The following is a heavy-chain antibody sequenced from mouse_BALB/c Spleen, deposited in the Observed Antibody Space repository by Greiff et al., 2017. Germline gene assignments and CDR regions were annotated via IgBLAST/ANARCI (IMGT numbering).Heavy chain of an antibody. Sequence: VQLQQPGAELVKPGASVKLSCKASGYTFTSYWMHWVKQRPGQGLEWIGEIDPSDSYTNYNQKFKGKATLTVDKSSSTAYMQLSSLTSEDSAVHYCARGGGYYGSSYWYFDVWGAGTTVTVSS. V-gene: IGHV1-69*02. J-gene: IGHJ1*01. CDR3: ARGGGYYGSSYWYFDV. CDR1: GYTFTSYW. D-gene: IGHD1-1*01. CDR2: IDPSDSYT.